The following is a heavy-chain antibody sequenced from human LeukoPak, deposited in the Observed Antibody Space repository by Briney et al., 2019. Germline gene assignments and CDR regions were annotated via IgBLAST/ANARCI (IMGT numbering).Heavy chain of an antibody. CDR3: AREGGPYRPLDY. CDR2: VNLQGST. V-gene: IGHV4-4*02. D-gene: IGHD2-2*02. J-gene: IGHJ4*02. Sequence: SGTLSLTCGVSGGSITSTNYWTWVRQPPGKGLEWIGEVNLQGSTNYNPSLMRRVAISVDTSANHVSLQLTSVTAADPAVYYCAREGGPYRPLDYSGQGTLVTVSS. CDR1: GGSITSTNY.